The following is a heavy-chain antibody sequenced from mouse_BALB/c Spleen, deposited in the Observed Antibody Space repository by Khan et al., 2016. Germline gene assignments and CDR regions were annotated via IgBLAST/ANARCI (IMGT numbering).Heavy chain of an antibody. CDR1: GFDFSRYW. V-gene: IGHV4-1*02. CDR3: GRLYYYGFVDY. D-gene: IGHD1-1*01. Sequence: EVKLLESGGGLVQPGGSLKLSCAASGFDFSRYWMTWVRQAPGKGLEWIGEINPDSSTLNYTPSLKDKFIIYRDNAKTTRDLQMSKVMSEVTARYFGGRLYYYGFVDYWGQGTTLTVSS. J-gene: IGHJ2*01. CDR2: INPDSSTL.